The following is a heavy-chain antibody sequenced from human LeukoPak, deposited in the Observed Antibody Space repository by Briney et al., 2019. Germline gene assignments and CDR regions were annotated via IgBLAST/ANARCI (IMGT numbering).Heavy chain of an antibody. D-gene: IGHD3-22*01. V-gene: IGHV4-34*01. CDR2: INHSGST. J-gene: IGHJ3*02. Sequence: SETLSLTCAVYGGSFSGYYWSWIRQPPGKGLEWIGEINHSGSTNYNPSLKSRVTISVDTSKNQFSLKLSSVTAADTAVYYCARLSYYDSSGYRRRAFDIWAKGQWSPSLQ. CDR1: GGSFSGYY. CDR3: ARLSYYDSSGYRRRAFDI.